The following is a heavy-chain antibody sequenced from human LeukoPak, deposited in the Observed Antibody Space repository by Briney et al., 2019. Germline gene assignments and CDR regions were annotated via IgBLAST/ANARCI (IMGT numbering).Heavy chain of an antibody. CDR2: ISSSGSTI. V-gene: IGHV3-48*03. CDR3: ARDRRGHYDILTGYYADY. CDR1: GFTFSSYE. D-gene: IGHD3-9*01. J-gene: IGHJ4*02. Sequence: GGSLRLSCAASGFTFSSYEMNWVRQAPGKGLEWVSYISSSGSTIYYADSVKGRFTISRDNAKNSLYLQMNSLRAEDTAVYYCARDRRGHYDILTGYYADYWGQGTLVTVSS.